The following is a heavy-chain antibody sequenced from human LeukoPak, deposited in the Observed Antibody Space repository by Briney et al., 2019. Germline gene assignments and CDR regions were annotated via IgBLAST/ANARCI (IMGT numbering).Heavy chain of an antibody. V-gene: IGHV4-34*01. D-gene: IGHD6-13*01. CDR1: GFTFSSYA. CDR3: ARARRSLIIAAAGGVTFDI. CDR2: INHSGST. J-gene: IGHJ3*02. Sequence: GSLRLSCAASGFTFSSYAMSWIRQPPGKGLEWIGEINHSGSTNYNPSLKSRVTISVDTSKNQFSLKLSSVTAADTAVYYCARARRSLIIAAAGGVTFDIWGQGTMVTVSS.